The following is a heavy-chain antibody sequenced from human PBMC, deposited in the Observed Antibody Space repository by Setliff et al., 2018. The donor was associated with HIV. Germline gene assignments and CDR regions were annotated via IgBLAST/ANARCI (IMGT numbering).Heavy chain of an antibody. V-gene: IGHV3-9*01. J-gene: IGHJ6*03. CDR2: INWNSGTI. Sequence: GGSLRLSCAASGFTFDDYAMHWVRLTPGKGLEWVSGINWNSGTIAYAGSVEGRFTVSRDNAKNSLFLLMSSLRTEDTALYYCARDSDVAVGHDYMDVWGKGTTVTVSS. CDR1: GFTFDDYA. D-gene: IGHD6-19*01. CDR3: ARDSDVAVGHDYMDV.